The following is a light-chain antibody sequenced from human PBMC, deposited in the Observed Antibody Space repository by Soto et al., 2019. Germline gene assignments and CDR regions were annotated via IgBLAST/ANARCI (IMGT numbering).Light chain of an antibody. J-gene: IGKJ3*01. CDR2: AAS. V-gene: IGKV1-12*01. Sequence: IQMTQAPPSVSASVGDRVTITCRASQGIDTWLAWYQQKPGKAPKLLIYAASNLESGVSSRFSGSVPGTDFTLTISSLQPEDFATYYCQQANSFPFTFGPGTKVDIK. CDR1: QGIDTW. CDR3: QQANSFPFT.